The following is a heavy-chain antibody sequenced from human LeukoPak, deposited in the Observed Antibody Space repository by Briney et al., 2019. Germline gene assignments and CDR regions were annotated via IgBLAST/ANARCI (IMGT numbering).Heavy chain of an antibody. D-gene: IGHD3-10*01. CDR1: GFTFSSYA. V-gene: IGHV3-30*04. CDR3: ARPRRGFGESINWFDP. J-gene: IGHJ5*02. Sequence: GGSLRLSCAASGFTFSSYAMHWVRQAPGKGLEWVAVISYDGSNKYYAASVKGRFTISRDNSKNTLYLQMNSLRAEDTAVYYCARPRRGFGESINWFDPWGQGTLVTVSS. CDR2: ISYDGSNK.